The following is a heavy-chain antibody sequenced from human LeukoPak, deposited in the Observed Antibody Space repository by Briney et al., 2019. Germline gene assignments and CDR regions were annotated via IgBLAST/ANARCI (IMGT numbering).Heavy chain of an antibody. CDR3: ARDGYSYGEWYFDY. D-gene: IGHD5-18*01. CDR1: GFTFSDYY. J-gene: IGHJ4*02. CDR2: ISSRGNII. V-gene: IGHV3-11*01. Sequence: GGSLRLSCAASGFTFSDYYMSWIRQAPGKGLGWVSYISSRGNIIYYADSVKGRFTISRDNGKNSLFLQMNSLRAEDTAVYYCARDGYSYGEWYFDYWGQGTLVTVSS.